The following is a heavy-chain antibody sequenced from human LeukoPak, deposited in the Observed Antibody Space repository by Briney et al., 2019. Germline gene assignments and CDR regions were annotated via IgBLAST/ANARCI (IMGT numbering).Heavy chain of an antibody. Sequence: GASVKVSCKASGGTFSSYAISWVRQAPGQGLEWMGGIIPISGTANYAQKFQGRVTITTDESTSTAYMELSSLRSEDTAVYYCASLYSPSYFDYWGQGTLVTVSS. D-gene: IGHD3-16*01. V-gene: IGHV1-69*05. CDR3: ASLYSPSYFDY. CDR1: GGTFSSYA. J-gene: IGHJ4*02. CDR2: IIPISGTA.